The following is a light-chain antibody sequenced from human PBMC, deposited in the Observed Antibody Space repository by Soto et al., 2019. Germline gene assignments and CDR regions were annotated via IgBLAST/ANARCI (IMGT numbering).Light chain of an antibody. CDR2: DVS. CDR3: SSYTSSSTRV. Sequence: QSALTQPASVSGSPGQSITISCTGTSSDVGGYNYVSWYQQHPGKAPKLTIYDVSNRPSGVSNRFSGSKSANTASLTISGLQAEDEADYYCSSYTSSSTRVFGTGTKLTVL. CDR1: SSDVGGYNY. J-gene: IGLJ1*01. V-gene: IGLV2-14*01.